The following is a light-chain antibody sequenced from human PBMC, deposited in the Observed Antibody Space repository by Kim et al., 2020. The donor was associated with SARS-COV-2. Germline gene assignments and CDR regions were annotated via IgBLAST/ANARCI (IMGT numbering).Light chain of an antibody. CDR2: DAS. Sequence: EIVLTQSPGTLSLSPGERATLSCRASQSVSSRYFAWYQQKPGQAPRLLIYDASDRATGIPDRFSGSGSGTDSTLTISRLEPEDSAVYYCQQYGSSPLTFGQGTKVDIK. CDR1: QSVSSRY. V-gene: IGKV3-20*01. J-gene: IGKJ1*01. CDR3: QQYGSSPLT.